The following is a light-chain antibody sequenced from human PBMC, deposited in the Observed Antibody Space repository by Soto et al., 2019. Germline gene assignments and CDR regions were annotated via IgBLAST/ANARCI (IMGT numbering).Light chain of an antibody. CDR3: QQYYTTPFT. CDR2: WSS. Sequence: DIVMTQSPDSLAVSLGEGATINCKSSQSVLYSSTNKNYLAWYQQKPGQPPKLLIYWSSTRESVVPDRFSGRGSGTDFTLTITSLQAEDVAVYYCQQYYTTPFTFGPGTKVDIK. J-gene: IGKJ3*01. V-gene: IGKV4-1*01. CDR1: QSVLYSSTNKNY.